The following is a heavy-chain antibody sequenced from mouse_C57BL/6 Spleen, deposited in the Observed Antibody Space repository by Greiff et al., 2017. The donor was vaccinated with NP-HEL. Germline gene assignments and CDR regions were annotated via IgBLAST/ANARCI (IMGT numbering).Heavy chain of an antibody. J-gene: IGHJ4*01. CDR2: INPNNGGT. Sequence: VQLQQSGPELVKPGASVKMSCKASGYTFTDYNMHWVKQSHGKSLEWIGYINPNNGGTSYNQKFRGKATLTVNKSSSTAYMELRSLTSDDSAVYYCARSITVGAMDYWGQGTSVTVSS. V-gene: IGHV1-22*01. D-gene: IGHD1-3*01. CDR1: GYTFTDYN. CDR3: ARSITVGAMDY.